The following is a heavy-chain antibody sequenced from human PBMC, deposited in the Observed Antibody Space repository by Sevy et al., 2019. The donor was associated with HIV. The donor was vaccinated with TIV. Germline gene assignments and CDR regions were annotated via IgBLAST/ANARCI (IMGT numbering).Heavy chain of an antibody. Sequence: QSQTLSLTCAISGDSVSSNSAAWNWIRQSPWRGLEWLGRTYYRSKWYNDYAVSVKSRITINPDTSKNQFSLQLNSVTPEDTAVYYCARDRRDYVWGSYRYTLSAFDAFDISGQGTLVTVSS. CDR3: ARDRRDYVWGSYRYTLSAFDAFDI. D-gene: IGHD3-16*02. CDR1: GDSVSSNSAA. J-gene: IGHJ3*02. V-gene: IGHV6-1*01. CDR2: TYYRSKWYN.